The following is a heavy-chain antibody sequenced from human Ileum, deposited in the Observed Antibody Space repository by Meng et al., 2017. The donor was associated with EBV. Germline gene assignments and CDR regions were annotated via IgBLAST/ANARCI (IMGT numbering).Heavy chain of an antibody. V-gene: IGHV4-4*02. CDR1: GGSISSSNW. CDR2: IYHSGST. CDR3: AREVAAAGGFDY. D-gene: IGHD6-13*01. Sequence: QGLLPEAGQGVVTPSGPLSPHCAVSGGSISSSNWWSWVRQPPGKGLEWIGEIYHSGSTNYNPSLKSRVTISVDKSKNQFSLKLSSVTAADTAVYYCAREVAAAGGFDYWGQGTLVTVSS. J-gene: IGHJ4*02.